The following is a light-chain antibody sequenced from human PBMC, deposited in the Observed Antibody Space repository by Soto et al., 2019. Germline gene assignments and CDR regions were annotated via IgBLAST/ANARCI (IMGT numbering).Light chain of an antibody. Sequence: QSALAQPPSASGSPGQSVTISCTGTSSDVGSYKFVSWYQHHPGKAPKLMIYEVSKRPSGVPDRFSGSKAGNTASLTVSGLQAGDEADYDCSSYAGGNTVVFGGGTKLTVL. CDR2: EVS. J-gene: IGLJ2*01. CDR3: SSYAGGNTVV. V-gene: IGLV2-8*01. CDR1: SSDVGSYKF.